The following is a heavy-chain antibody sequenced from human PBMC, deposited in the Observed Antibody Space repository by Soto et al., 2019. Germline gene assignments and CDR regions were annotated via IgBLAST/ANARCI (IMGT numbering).Heavy chain of an antibody. CDR2: IVYSGST. Sequence: SETLSLTCTVSGGSISSGDYYWSWIRQPPGKGLEWIGYIVYSGSTYYNPSLKSRVTISVDRSKNQFSLKLSSVTAADTAVYYCDRVGDYGDSISMVWYFDLWGRGTLVTVSS. J-gene: IGHJ2*01. D-gene: IGHD4-17*01. V-gene: IGHV4-30-4*01. CDR1: GGSISSGDYY. CDR3: DRVGDYGDSISMVWYFDL.